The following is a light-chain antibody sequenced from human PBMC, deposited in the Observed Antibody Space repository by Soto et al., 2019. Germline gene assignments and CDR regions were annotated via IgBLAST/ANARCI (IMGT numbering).Light chain of an antibody. V-gene: IGKV3-15*01. Sequence: EIVMTQSPATLSVSPGERATLSCRASQSVSSNLAWYQQKPGQAPRLLIYGASTRATGIPARFSGSGSGTEFPLPLSSLQSEDFAVYYWQEYNNRPPFTFGPGTKVDIK. CDR1: QSVSSN. J-gene: IGKJ3*01. CDR3: QEYNNRPPFT. CDR2: GAS.